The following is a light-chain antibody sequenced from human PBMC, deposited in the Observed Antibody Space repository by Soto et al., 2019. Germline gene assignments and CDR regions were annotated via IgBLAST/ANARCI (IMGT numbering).Light chain of an antibody. Sequence: QSALTQPPSASGSPGQSVTISCTGTSSDVGGYNYVSWYQQQSGKAPKLMIYEVSKRPSGVPDRFSGSKSGNTASLTVSGLQADDEADYYCSSYAGSNTVVFGGGTKVPS. CDR1: SSDVGGYNY. CDR2: EVS. CDR3: SSYAGSNTVV. J-gene: IGLJ2*01. V-gene: IGLV2-8*01.